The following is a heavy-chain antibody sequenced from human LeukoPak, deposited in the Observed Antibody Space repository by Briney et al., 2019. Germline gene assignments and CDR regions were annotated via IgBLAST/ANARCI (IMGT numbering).Heavy chain of an antibody. Sequence: PGGSLRLSCAASGFTFSSYSMNWVRQAPGKGLEWVSAISGSGGSTYYADSVKGRFTISRGNSKNTLYLQMNSLRAEDTAVYYCAKRLILRFLEWLSRGGPLDYWGQGTLVTVSS. V-gene: IGHV3-23*01. J-gene: IGHJ4*02. CDR2: ISGSGGST. D-gene: IGHD3-3*01. CDR1: GFTFSSYS. CDR3: AKRLILRFLEWLSRGGPLDY.